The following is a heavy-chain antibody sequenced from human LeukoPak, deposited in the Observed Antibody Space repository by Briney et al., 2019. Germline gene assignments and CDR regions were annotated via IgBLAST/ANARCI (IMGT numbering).Heavy chain of an antibody. D-gene: IGHD2-2*01. J-gene: IGHJ4*02. V-gene: IGHV1-2*02. Sequence: GASVKVSCKASGYTFTGYYMHWVRQAPGQGLEWMGWINPNSGGTNYAQKFQGRVTMTRDTSISTAYMELSRLRSDDTAVYYCARGYCSSTSCYRKTNQDYWGQGTLVTVSS. CDR3: ARGYCSSTSCYRKTNQDY. CDR1: GYTFTGYY. CDR2: INPNSGGT.